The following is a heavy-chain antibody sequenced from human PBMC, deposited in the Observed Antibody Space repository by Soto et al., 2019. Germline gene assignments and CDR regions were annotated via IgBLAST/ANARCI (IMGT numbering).Heavy chain of an antibody. J-gene: IGHJ4*02. CDR1: GGSISSYY. CDR3: ARASVGPPGGGSWIMPFDF. Sequence: SETLSLTCTVSGGSISSYYWSWIRQPAGKGLEWIGRIYAGGSTNYNPSLKSRVTMSVDTSKNQFSLRLTSVTAADTAVYYCARASVGPPGGGSWIMPFDFWGQGTLVTVYS. V-gene: IGHV4-4*07. D-gene: IGHD2-15*01. CDR2: IYAGGST.